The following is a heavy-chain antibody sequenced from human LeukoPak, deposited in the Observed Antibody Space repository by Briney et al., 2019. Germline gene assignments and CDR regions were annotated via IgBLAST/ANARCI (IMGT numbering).Heavy chain of an antibody. D-gene: IGHD3-10*01. CDR1: GVSISSSNSY. V-gene: IGHV4-39*01. Sequence: PSETLSLTCTVSGVSISSSNSYWGWIRQPPGNGLEWIGSIYYSGNTYYNASLKSQVSISIDTSKNQFSLKLTSVTAADTAVYYCARGRGEGRGISMVRGVRAPSYNWFDPWGHGTLVTVSS. J-gene: IGHJ5*02. CDR3: ARGRGEGRGISMVRGVRAPSYNWFDP. CDR2: IYYSGNT.